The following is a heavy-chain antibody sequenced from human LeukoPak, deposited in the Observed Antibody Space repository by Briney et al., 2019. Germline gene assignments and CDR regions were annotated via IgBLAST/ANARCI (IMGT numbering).Heavy chain of an antibody. Sequence: ASVKVSCKASGYTFTSYGISWVRQAPGQGLEWMGWISAYNGNTNYAQKLQGRVTMTTDTSTSTAYMELRSLRSDDTAVYYCARVNYDILTGYSIVYYMDVWGKGTTVTISS. CDR2: ISAYNGNT. D-gene: IGHD3-9*01. J-gene: IGHJ6*03. CDR3: ARVNYDILTGYSIVYYMDV. CDR1: GYTFTSYG. V-gene: IGHV1-18*01.